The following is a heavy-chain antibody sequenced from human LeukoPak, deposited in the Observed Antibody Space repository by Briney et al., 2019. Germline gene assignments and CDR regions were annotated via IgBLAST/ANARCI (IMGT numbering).Heavy chain of an antibody. CDR3: IVFGDSNH. D-gene: IGHD4-17*01. J-gene: IGHJ5*02. CDR1: VLTGSHNY. Sequence: GGSLRLSCAASVLTGSHNYVSWVRQAPGKGLEWVSAIHTSGDTCYADSVKGRFTISRDTSKNTLYLQINSLRVEDTAVYYCIVFGDSNHWGQGTLVTVSS. CDR2: IHTSGDT. V-gene: IGHV3-53*01.